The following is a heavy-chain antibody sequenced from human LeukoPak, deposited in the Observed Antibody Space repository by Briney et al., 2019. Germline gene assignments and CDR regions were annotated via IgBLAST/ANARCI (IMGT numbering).Heavy chain of an antibody. Sequence: SETLSLTCTVSGGSISSSSYYWGWIRQPPGKGLEWIGSIYYSGSTYYNPSLKSRVTISVDTSKNQFSLKLSSVTAADTAVYYCARKGVDTAMVRGSAFDIWGQGTMVTVSS. D-gene: IGHD5-18*01. CDR2: IYYSGST. CDR1: GGSISSSSYY. CDR3: ARKGVDTAMVRGSAFDI. V-gene: IGHV4-39*07. J-gene: IGHJ3*02.